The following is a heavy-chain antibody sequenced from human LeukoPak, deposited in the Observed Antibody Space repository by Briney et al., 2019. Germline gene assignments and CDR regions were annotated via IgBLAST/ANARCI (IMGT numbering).Heavy chain of an antibody. J-gene: IGHJ5*02. D-gene: IGHD3-10*01. Sequence: PSETLTLTCTVSGGGGSIGSHYWSWLRQPAGKGLEWIGRIYFTGTITYNPSLESRVTMSIDTSKNQFSLKLNSLTAADTAVYYCARDSGTTGEVKFDPWGQGTLVTVSS. V-gene: IGHV4-4*07. CDR1: GGGGSIGSHY. CDR2: IYFTGTI. CDR3: ARDSGTTGEVKFDP.